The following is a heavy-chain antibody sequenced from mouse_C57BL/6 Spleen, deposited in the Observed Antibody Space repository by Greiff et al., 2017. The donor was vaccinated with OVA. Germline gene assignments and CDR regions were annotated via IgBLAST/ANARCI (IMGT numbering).Heavy chain of an antibody. D-gene: IGHD1-1*01. CDR3: ASADYYGSSPYWYFDV. CDR1: GFTFSDYG. CDR2: ISSGSSTI. J-gene: IGHJ1*03. Sequence: EVKLMESGGGLVKPGGSLKLSCAASGFTFSDYGMHWVRQAPEKGLEWVAYISSGSSTIYYADTVKGRFTISRDNAKNTPFLQMTSLRSEDTAMYYCASADYYGSSPYWYFDVWGTGTTVTVSS. V-gene: IGHV5-17*01.